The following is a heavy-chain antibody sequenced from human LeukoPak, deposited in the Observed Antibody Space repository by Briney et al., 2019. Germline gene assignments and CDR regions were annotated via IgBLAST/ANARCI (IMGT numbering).Heavy chain of an antibody. CDR3: ARQPANTAAFDI. CDR2: VRDNGEN. J-gene: IGHJ3*02. Sequence: PSETPSLTCTVSVGSINAYNWSWIRQPPGKGLEWIAYVRDNGENNYNPSLKSRVAISVDTANNPISLRLNFVTAADTAIYYCARQPANTAAFDIWGLGTMVTVSS. D-gene: IGHD5-18*01. V-gene: IGHV4-59*08. CDR1: VGSINAYN.